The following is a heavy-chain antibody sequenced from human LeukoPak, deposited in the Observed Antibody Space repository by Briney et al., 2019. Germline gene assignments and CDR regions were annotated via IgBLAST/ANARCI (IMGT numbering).Heavy chain of an antibody. CDR3: ARDSHQWPEPSYYYYMDV. V-gene: IGHV4-38-2*02. CDR2: IYHSGST. Sequence: SETLSLTCTVSGYSISSGYYWGWIRQPPGKGLEWIGSIYHSGSTYYNPSLKSRVTISVDTSKNQFSLKLSSVTAADTAVYYCARDSHQWPEPSYYYYMDVWGKGTTVTVSS. CDR1: GYSISSGYY. J-gene: IGHJ6*03. D-gene: IGHD1-14*01.